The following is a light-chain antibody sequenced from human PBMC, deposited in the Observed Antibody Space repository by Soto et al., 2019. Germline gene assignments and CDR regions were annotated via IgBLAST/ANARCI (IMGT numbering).Light chain of an antibody. CDR2: TNN. CDR1: SSNIGSNT. J-gene: IGLJ2*01. V-gene: IGLV1-44*01. CDR3: AAWDDSLNGVV. Sequence: QPVLTQPPSASGTPGQRVTISCSGSSSNIGSNTVNWYQQVPGTAPKVLIYTNNQRPSGVPDRFSGSKSGTSASLAISGLQSEDEADYYCAAWDDSLNGVVFGGGTKLTVL.